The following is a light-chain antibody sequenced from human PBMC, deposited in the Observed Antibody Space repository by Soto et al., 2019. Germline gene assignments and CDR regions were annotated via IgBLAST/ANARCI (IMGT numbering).Light chain of an antibody. CDR2: AAS. Sequence: DIQMTQSPSSLSASVGDRVTLTCRASQSISNYLNWYLQKPGKAPKVLISAASNLQSGVPSRFSGSGSGTDFTLTISSLQPEDFATYYCQQSFSTPRTFGQGTKVEI. CDR3: QQSFSTPRT. J-gene: IGKJ1*01. V-gene: IGKV1-39*01. CDR1: QSISNY.